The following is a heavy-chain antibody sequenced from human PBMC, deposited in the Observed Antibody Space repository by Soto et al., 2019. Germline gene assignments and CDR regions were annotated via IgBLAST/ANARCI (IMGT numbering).Heavy chain of an antibody. D-gene: IGHD2-2*01. CDR2: IKSKTDGGTT. CDR3: AKDHCSSTSCYFDY. J-gene: IGHJ4*02. V-gene: IGHV3-15*07. Sequence: SLRLSCAASGFTFSNAWMNWVRQAPGKGLEWVGRIKSKTDGGTTDYAAPVKGRFTISRDDSKNTLYLQMNSLKAEDTAVYYCAKDHCSSTSCYFDYWGQGTLVTVSS. CDR1: GFTFSNAW.